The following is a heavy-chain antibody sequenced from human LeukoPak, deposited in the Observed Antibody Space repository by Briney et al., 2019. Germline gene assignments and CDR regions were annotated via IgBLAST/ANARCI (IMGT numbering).Heavy chain of an antibody. CDR1: GYTFTSYD. CDR2: MNPNSGNT. J-gene: IGHJ6*03. D-gene: IGHD3-9*01. CDR3: ARGRRYFDWLSKYYYYYYMDV. V-gene: IGHV1-8*01. Sequence: ASVKVSCKASGYTFTSYDINWVRQATGQGLEWMGWMNPNSGNTGSAQKFQGRITMTRNTSISTAYMELSSLRSEDTAVYYCARGRRYFDWLSKYYYYYYMDVWGKGTTVTISS.